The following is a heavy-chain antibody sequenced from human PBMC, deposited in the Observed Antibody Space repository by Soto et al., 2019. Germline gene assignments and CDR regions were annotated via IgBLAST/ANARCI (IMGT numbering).Heavy chain of an antibody. CDR1: GGTFSSYA. CDR2: ISAYNGNT. D-gene: IGHD4-17*01. Sequence: GASVKVSCKASGGTFSSYAISWVRQAPGQGLEWMGWISAYNGNTNYAQKLQGRVTMTTDTSTSTAYMELRSLRSDDTAVYYCARRGDSDYGGYSFDYWGQGTLVTVSS. CDR3: ARRGDSDYGGYSFDY. J-gene: IGHJ4*02. V-gene: IGHV1-18*01.